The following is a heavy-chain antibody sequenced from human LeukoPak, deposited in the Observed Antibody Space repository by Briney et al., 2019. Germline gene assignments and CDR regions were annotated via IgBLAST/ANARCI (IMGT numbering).Heavy chain of an antibody. J-gene: IGHJ5*02. Sequence: GRSLRLSCAASEFTFSSYGMHWVRQAPGKGLEWVAIISYDGSKKYYGDSVKGRFTISRDNSKNTLYLQMNSLRAEDTAVYYCAKAYYGSGSPLDWFDPWGQGTLVTVSS. CDR1: EFTFSSYG. D-gene: IGHD3-10*01. CDR2: ISYDGSKK. V-gene: IGHV3-30*18. CDR3: AKAYYGSGSPLDWFDP.